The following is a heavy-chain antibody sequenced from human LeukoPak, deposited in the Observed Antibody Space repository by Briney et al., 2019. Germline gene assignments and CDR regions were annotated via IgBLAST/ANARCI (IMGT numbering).Heavy chain of an antibody. CDR1: GDSLSANSAA. CDR3: AKIRPPAYDI. V-gene: IGHV6-1*01. J-gene: IGHJ3*02. Sequence: SQTLSLTCAISGDSLSANSAAWNWIRQSPSRGLEWLGRTYYKSEWYSDYAVAVKSRITINPDTSKNQFSLQLNSVTPEDTAVYYCAKIRPPAYDIWGQGTMVTVSS. CDR2: TYYKSEWYS. D-gene: IGHD3-3*02.